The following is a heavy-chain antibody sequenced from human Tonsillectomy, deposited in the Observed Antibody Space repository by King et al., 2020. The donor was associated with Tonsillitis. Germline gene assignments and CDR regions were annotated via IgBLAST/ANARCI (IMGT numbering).Heavy chain of an antibody. Sequence: QLQESGPGLVKPSETLSLTCTVSGGSISSYYWSWIRQPPGKGLEWIGYIYYSGSTNYNPSLKSRVTISVDTPKNQFSLHLSSVTAADTAVYYCAGAMRRYLGLWGRGTRVTVSS. J-gene: IGHJ2*01. V-gene: IGHV4-59*01. CDR2: IYYSGST. CDR3: AGAMRRYLGL. CDR1: GGSISSYY.